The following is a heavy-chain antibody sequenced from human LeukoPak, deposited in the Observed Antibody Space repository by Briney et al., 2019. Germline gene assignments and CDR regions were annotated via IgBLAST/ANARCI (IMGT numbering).Heavy chain of an antibody. CDR1: GGSFSGYY. CDR2: INHSGST. V-gene: IGHV4-34*01. Sequence: SETLSLTCAVHGGSFSGYYWSWIRQPPGKGLEWIGEINHSGSTNYNPSLKSRVTISVDTSKNQFSLKLSSVTAADTAVYYCATRYCSSTSCSRGWFDPWGQGTLVTVSS. J-gene: IGHJ5*02. CDR3: ATRYCSSTSCSRGWFDP. D-gene: IGHD2-2*01.